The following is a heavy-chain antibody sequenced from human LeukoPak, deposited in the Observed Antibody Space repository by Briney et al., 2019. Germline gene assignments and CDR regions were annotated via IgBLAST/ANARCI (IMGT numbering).Heavy chain of an antibody. J-gene: IGHJ4*02. Sequence: GGSLRLSCAASGFTFSSYWMYWVRQAPGKGPVWVARINTDGSSLNYADSVKGRFTISRDNAKNTMYLQMNSLGAEDTAVYYCARRINYYDSSGYYYVRYFDSWGQGTLVAVSS. D-gene: IGHD3-22*01. CDR1: GFTFSSYW. CDR3: ARRINYYDSSGYYYVRYFDS. CDR2: INTDGSSL. V-gene: IGHV3-74*01.